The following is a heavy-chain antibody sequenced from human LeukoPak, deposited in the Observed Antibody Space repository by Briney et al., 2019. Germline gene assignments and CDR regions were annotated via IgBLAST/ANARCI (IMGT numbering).Heavy chain of an antibody. V-gene: IGHV3-30-3*02. CDR2: ISYDGSNK. CDR3: ASPRQSYGSGSYAIDY. CDR1: GFTLESYS. Sequence: PAGPQRLSVAARGFTLESYSRRWVRQAPRKGLEWVAVISYDGSNKYYADSVKGRFTISRDNSKNTLYLQMNSLRAEDTAVYYCASPRQSYGSGSYAIDYWGQGTLVTVSS. D-gene: IGHD3-10*01. J-gene: IGHJ4*02.